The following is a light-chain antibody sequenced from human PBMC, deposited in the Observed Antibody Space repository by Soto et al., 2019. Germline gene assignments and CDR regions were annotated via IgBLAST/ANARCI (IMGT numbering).Light chain of an antibody. Sequence: QSVLTQPASVSGSPGQSTAISCTGTTSDVGAYNYVSWYQQHPGKAPKLMIYQVSNRPSGVSNRFSGSKSGNTASLTISGLQAEDEADYYCSSYTSSTTYVFGTGTKLTVL. CDR3: SSYTSSTTYV. J-gene: IGLJ1*01. V-gene: IGLV2-14*01. CDR1: TSDVGAYNY. CDR2: QVS.